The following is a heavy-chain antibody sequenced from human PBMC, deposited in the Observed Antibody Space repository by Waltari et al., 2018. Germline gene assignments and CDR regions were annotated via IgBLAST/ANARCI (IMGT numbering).Heavy chain of an antibody. CDR2: IYYSGST. Sequence: QLQLQESGPGLVKPSETLSLTCTVSGGSISSSSYYWGWIRQPPGKGLEWIGSIYYSGSTYYNPSLKSRVTISVDTSKNQFSLKLSSVTAADTAVYYCARTYYYDGSGYYPDVSYFDYWGQGTLVTVSS. V-gene: IGHV4-39*01. CDR3: ARTYYYDGSGYYPDVSYFDY. CDR1: GGSISSSSYY. J-gene: IGHJ4*02. D-gene: IGHD3-22*01.